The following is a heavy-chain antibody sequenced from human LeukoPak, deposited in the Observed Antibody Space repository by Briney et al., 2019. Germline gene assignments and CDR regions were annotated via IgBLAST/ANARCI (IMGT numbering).Heavy chain of an antibody. V-gene: IGHV3-30-3*01. J-gene: IGHJ3*02. D-gene: IGHD3-16*01. CDR2: ISYVGDNK. Sequence: GGSLRLSCAASGFTFSSYAMHWVRQAPGKGLEWVTVISYVGDNKYYADSVKGRFTISRDNSKNTLYLQMDSLRAEDTAVYYCARFYGGSALDNWGQGTMVTVSS. CDR1: GFTFSSYA. CDR3: ARFYGGSALDN.